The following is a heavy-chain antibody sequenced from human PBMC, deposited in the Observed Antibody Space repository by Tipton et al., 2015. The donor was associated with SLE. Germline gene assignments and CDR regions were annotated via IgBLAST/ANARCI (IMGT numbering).Heavy chain of an antibody. J-gene: IGHJ4*02. CDR3: AREYSGYDYRTFDH. CDR1: GYSIRNGYY. V-gene: IGHV4-38-2*02. D-gene: IGHD5-12*01. CDR2: IHHSGIT. Sequence: TLSLTCNVSGYSIRNGYYWGWIRQAPGKGLEWTGTIHHSGITYYNPSLKSRVTISVDTSKNQFSLKLRSVTAAYTAVYYCAREYSGYDYRTFDHWGQGTLVTVSS.